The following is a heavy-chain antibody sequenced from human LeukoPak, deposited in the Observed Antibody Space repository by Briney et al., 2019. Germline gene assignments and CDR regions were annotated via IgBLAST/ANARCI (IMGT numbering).Heavy chain of an antibody. CDR1: GFTFSSYS. Sequence: QSGGSLRLSCAASGFTFSSYSMNWVRQAPGKGLEWVSYISSSSSTIYYADSVKGRFTISRDNAKNSLYLQMNSLRAEDMALYYCAKEAIAAAPGAFDIWGQGTMVTVSS. CDR3: AKEAIAAAPGAFDI. V-gene: IGHV3-48*01. J-gene: IGHJ3*02. CDR2: ISSSSSTI. D-gene: IGHD6-13*01.